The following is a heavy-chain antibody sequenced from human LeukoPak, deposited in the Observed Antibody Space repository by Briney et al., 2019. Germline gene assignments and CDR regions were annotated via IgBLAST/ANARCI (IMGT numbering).Heavy chain of an antibody. CDR2: INHSGST. CDR3: ASSGGSYHYFDY. D-gene: IGHD2-15*01. J-gene: IGHJ4*02. Sequence: PSETLSLTCAVYGGSLSGYYWSWIRQPPGKGLEWIGEINHSGSTNYNPSLKSRVTISVDTSKNQFSLKLSSVTAADTAVYYCASSGGSYHYFDYWGQGTLVTVSS. CDR1: GGSLSGYY. V-gene: IGHV4-34*01.